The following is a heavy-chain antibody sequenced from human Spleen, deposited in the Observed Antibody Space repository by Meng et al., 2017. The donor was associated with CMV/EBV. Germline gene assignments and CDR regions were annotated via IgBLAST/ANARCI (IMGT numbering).Heavy chain of an antibody. CDR1: CGSCSGYY. V-gene: IGHV4-34*01. CDR2: INHSEST. CDR3: ARGTSSGWFDY. D-gene: IGHD6-19*01. Sequence: HPCAVYCGSCSGYYWSWIRQAPGEGLEWIGEINHSESTNYNPSLKSRVTISVDTSKNQFSLKLSSVTAADTAVYYCARGTSSGWFDYWGQGTLVTVS. J-gene: IGHJ4*02.